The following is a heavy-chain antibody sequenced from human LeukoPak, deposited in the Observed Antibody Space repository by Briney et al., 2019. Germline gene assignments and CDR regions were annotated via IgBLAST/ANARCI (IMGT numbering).Heavy chain of an antibody. CDR2: IRGSGDRT. CDR1: VFTFGRYT. D-gene: IGHD3-10*01. CDR3: GKDDPPPGSYFPDH. Sequence: PGGALRLSCAPSVFTFGRYTMSWVRHAPGKGLEWVSAIRGSGDRTFYADSVKGLSTISRDYYMNTLYLQMSRLIADDTAEYYGGKDDPPPGSYFPDHWGQGTLVTVSS. J-gene: IGHJ4*02. V-gene: IGHV3-23*01.